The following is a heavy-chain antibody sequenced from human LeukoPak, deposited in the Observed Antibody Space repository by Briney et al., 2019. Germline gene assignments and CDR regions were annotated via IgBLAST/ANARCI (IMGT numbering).Heavy chain of an antibody. V-gene: IGHV4-59*01. CDR1: GGSISSYY. CDR2: IYYSGST. J-gene: IGHJ6*02. CDR3: AWSQYYYGMDV. Sequence: PSETLSLTCTVSGGSISSYYWSWIRQPPGKGLEWIGYIYYSGSTNYNPSLKSRVTISVDTSKNQFYLKLSSVTAADTAVYYCAWSQYYYGMDVWGQGTTVTVSS.